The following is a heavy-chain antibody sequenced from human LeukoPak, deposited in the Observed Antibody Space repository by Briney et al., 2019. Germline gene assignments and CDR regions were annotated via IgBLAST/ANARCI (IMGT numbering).Heavy chain of an antibody. CDR1: GFTFSSYW. J-gene: IGHJ4*02. D-gene: IGHD5-18*01. CDR3: ARASATAMVKRAYYFDY. CDR2: IKQDGSEK. V-gene: IGHV3-7*01. Sequence: GGSLGLSCAASGFTFSSYWMSWVRQAPGKGLEWVANIKQDGSEKYYVDSVKGRFTISRDNAKNSLYLQMNSLRAEDTAVYYCARASATAMVKRAYYFDYWGQGTLVTVSS.